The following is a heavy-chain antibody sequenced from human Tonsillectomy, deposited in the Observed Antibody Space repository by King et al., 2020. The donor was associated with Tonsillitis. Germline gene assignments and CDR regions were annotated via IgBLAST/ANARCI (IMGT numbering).Heavy chain of an antibody. CDR2: ISNSGIT. CDR3: VSSHGGY. Sequence: VQLQESGPGLVKPSETLSLTCSVSGGAINNYYWIWIRQAPGQGLEWIGQISNSGITNYVPSLQSRVTISTDKSKNQISLKMSSVSAADTAVYYCVSSHGGYWGQGILVIVSS. J-gene: IGHJ4*02. CDR1: GGAINNYY. V-gene: IGHV4-59*01. D-gene: IGHD3-10*01.